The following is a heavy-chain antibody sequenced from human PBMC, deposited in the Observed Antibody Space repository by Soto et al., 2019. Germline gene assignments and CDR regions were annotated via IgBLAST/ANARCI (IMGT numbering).Heavy chain of an antibody. J-gene: IGHJ6*02. D-gene: IGHD1-1*01. Sequence: QVQLVQSGAEVKKPGSSVKVSCKASGDTFNSFAISWVRQAPGQGLEWMGGIIPIFRTPKYAQKFQGRVTITADEFTSTAYMELSSLRSEDTAVYYCARDKDREQLGGNYYYALDVWDQGTTVIVSS. CDR2: IIPIFRTP. V-gene: IGHV1-69*12. CDR3: ARDKDREQLGGNYYYALDV. CDR1: GDTFNSFA.